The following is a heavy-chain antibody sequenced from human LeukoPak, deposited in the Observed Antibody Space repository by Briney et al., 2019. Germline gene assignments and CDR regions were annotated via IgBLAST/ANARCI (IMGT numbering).Heavy chain of an antibody. CDR1: GFTFSSYA. Sequence: GGSLRLSCAASGFTFSSYAMSWVRQAPGKGLEWVSAISGSGGSTYYADSVKGRFTISRDNYKNTLYLQMNSLRAEDTAVYYCAKDGSGPSAVLRFLEWLFYRYWDYWGQGTLVTVSS. D-gene: IGHD3-3*01. V-gene: IGHV3-23*01. CDR2: ISGSGGST. CDR3: AKDGSGPSAVLRFLEWLFYRYWDY. J-gene: IGHJ4*02.